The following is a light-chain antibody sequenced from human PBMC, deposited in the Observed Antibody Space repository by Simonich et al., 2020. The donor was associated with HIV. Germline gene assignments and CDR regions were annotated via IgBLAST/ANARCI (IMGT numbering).Light chain of an antibody. J-gene: IGLJ3*02. V-gene: IGLV2-14*01. CDR1: SSDVGGYNY. CDR2: DVN. CDR3: SSYTSSSTLV. Sequence: QSALTQPPSASGSPGQSVTISCTGTSSDVGGYNYVSWYQQHPGKAPKLMIYDVNKRPSGVSNRFSGSKSGNTASLTISGLHAEDEADYYCSSYTSSSTLVFGGVTKLTVL.